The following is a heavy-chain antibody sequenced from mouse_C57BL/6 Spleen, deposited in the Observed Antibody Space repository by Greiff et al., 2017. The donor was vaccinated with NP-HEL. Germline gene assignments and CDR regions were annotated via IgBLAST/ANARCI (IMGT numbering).Heavy chain of an antibody. D-gene: IGHD1-1*02. J-gene: IGHJ3*01. Sequence: VQGVESGAELARPGASVKLSCKASGYTFTSYGISWVKQRTGQGLEWIGEIYPSDSYTNYNQKFKGKATLTVDTSSSTAYMQLSSLTSEDSAVYYCARRWGGAAWFAYWGQGTLVTVSA. CDR2: IYPSDSYT. V-gene: IGHV1-81*01. CDR3: ARRWGGAAWFAY. CDR1: GYTFTSYG.